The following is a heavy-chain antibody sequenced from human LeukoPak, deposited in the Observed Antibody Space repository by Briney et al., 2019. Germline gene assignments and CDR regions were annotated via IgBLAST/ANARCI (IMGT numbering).Heavy chain of an antibody. Sequence: SETLSLTCAVYGGSFSGYYWSWIRQPPGKGLEWIGEINHSGSTNYNPSLKSRVTISVDTSKNQFSLKLSSVTAADTAVHYCARGGGSPTYYYYYYYMDVWGKGTTVTVSS. V-gene: IGHV4-34*01. J-gene: IGHJ6*03. CDR3: ARGGGSPTYYYYYYYMDV. D-gene: IGHD4-23*01. CDR2: INHSGST. CDR1: GGSFSGYY.